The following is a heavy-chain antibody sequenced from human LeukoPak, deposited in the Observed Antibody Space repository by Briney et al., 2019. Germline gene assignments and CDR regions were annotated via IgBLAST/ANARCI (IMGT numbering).Heavy chain of an antibody. V-gene: IGHV4-59*01. CDR3: ARDREAATAYYYVMDV. CDR1: GGSISSDY. Sequence: SETLSLSCTVSGGSISSDYWSWIRQPPGKGLEWIGHIYYSGSTNYNPSLKSRVTISVDTSKNQFSLKLSSVTAADTALYYCARDREAATAYYYVMDVWGQGTTVTVSS. CDR2: IYYSGST. J-gene: IGHJ6*02. D-gene: IGHD2-15*01.